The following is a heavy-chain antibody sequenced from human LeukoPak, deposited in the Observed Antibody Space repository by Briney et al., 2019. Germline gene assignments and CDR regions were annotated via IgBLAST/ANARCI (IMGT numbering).Heavy chain of an antibody. CDR2: INHSGST. CDR3: ARVPFRPAYYYDSSGYSWFDP. J-gene: IGHJ5*01. V-gene: IGHV4-34*01. D-gene: IGHD3-22*01. Sequence: SETLSLTCAAYGGSFSGYYWSWIRQPPGKGLEWIGEINHSGSTNYNPSLKSRVTISVDTSKNQFSLKLSSVTAADTAVYYCARVPFRPAYYYDSSGYSWFDPWGQGTLVTVSS. CDR1: GGSFSGYY.